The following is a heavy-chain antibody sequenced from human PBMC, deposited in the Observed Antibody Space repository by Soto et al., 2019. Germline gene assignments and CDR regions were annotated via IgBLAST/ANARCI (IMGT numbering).Heavy chain of an antibody. CDR3: ARDWRRGGPDY. D-gene: IGHD3-3*01. Sequence: PGGSRRRSWAASGFTFSTYLMHWGRQAPGKGLVWVSRINSDGSSTTYADSVKGRFTISRDNAKNTLYLQMNSLRAEDTAVYYCARDWRRGGPDYWGQGTLVTVSS. J-gene: IGHJ4*02. CDR1: GFTFSTYL. CDR2: INSDGSST. V-gene: IGHV3-74*01.